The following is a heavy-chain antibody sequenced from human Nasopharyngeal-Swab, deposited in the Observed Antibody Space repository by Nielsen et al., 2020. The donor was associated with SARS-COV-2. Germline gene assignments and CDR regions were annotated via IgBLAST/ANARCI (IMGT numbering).Heavy chain of an antibody. D-gene: IGHD3-22*01. Sequence: GRSLKISCAASGFDFSKYGVHWVRRAPGKGLDWVATLSPDASRAFYGDSVRGRFTISRDNSKNTLYVQMNSLRPEDTAVYYCASDYYDSGASGHWGQGTLVTVSS. J-gene: IGHJ4*02. CDR2: LSPDASRA. CDR1: GFDFSKYG. CDR3: ASDYYDSGASGH. V-gene: IGHV3-30-3*01.